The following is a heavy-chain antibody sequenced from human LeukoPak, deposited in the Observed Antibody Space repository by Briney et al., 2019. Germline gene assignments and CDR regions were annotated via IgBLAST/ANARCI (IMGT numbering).Heavy chain of an antibody. Sequence: PSQTLSLTCAVSGGSISSGGYSWSWIRQPPGKGLEWSGYIYHSGSTYYNPSLKSRVTISVDTTKNQFSLKLSSVTAADTAVYYCARGEGYYDSSGYRFDYWGQGTLVTVSS. J-gene: IGHJ4*02. CDR1: GGSISSGGYS. D-gene: IGHD3-22*01. V-gene: IGHV4-30-2*01. CDR2: IYHSGST. CDR3: ARGEGYYDSSGYRFDY.